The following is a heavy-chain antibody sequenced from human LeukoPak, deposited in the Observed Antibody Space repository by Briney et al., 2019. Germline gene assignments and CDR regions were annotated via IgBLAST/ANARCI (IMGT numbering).Heavy chain of an antibody. V-gene: IGHV4-31*03. CDR3: AREGSSWSLDY. J-gene: IGHJ4*02. D-gene: IGHD6-13*01. CDR2: IYYSGST. Sequence: PSETLSLTCTVSGGSISSGGYYWSWIRQHPGKGLEWIGYIYYSGSTYYNPSLKSRVTISVDTSKNQFSLKLSSVTAADTAVYYCAREGSSWSLDYWGQGTPVTVSS. CDR1: GGSISSGGYY.